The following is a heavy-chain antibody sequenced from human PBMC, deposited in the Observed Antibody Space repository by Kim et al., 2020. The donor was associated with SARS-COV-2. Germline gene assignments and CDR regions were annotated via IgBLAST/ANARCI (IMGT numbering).Heavy chain of an antibody. J-gene: IGHJ3*02. CDR3: ARGGITIFGVLPSAFDI. V-gene: IGHV4-61*01. D-gene: IGHD3-3*01. CDR2: IYYSGST. Sequence: SETLSLTCTVSGGSVSSGSYYWSWIRQPPGKGLEWIGYIYYSGSTNYNPSLKSRVTISVDTSKNQFSLKLSSVTAADTAVYYCARGGITIFGVLPSAFDIWGQGTMVTVSS. CDR1: GGSVSSGSYY.